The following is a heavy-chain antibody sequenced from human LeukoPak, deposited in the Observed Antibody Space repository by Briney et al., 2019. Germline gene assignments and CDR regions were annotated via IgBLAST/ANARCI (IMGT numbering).Heavy chain of an antibody. V-gene: IGHV4-61*02. D-gene: IGHD5-18*01. CDR2: IYTSGST. CDR1: GGSISSGSYY. CDR3: ASQRRGYSSYFDY. Sequence: SQTLSLTCTVSGGSISSGSYYWSWIRQPAGKGLEWIGRIYTSGSTNYNPSLKSRVTISVDTSKNQFSLKLSSVTAADTVVYYCASQRRGYSSYFDYWGQGTLVTVSS. J-gene: IGHJ4*02.